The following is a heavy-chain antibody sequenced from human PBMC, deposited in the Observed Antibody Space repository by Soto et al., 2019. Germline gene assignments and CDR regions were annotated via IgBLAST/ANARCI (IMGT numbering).Heavy chain of an antibody. J-gene: IGHJ4*02. CDR2: ISAYNGNT. CDR1: GYTFTSYG. CDR3: ARALVAVARGDLDY. D-gene: IGHD6-19*01. V-gene: IGHV1-18*01. Sequence: QVQLVQSGAEVKKPGASVKVSCKASGYTFTSYGISWVRQAPGQGLEWMGWISAYNGNTNYAQKRQGSVTMTTDTSTSPAYMELRSLRSDDTGVYYCARALVAVARGDLDYWGQGTLVTVSS.